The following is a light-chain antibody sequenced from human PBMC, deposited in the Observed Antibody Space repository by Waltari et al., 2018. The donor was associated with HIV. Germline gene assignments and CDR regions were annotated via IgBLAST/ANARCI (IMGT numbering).Light chain of an antibody. Sequence: QSALTQTPSVSGSPGPSITIYCTGTSRDIWRSNLLSWYHQHPGKTPHPNIYEVSMRPSGVSNRFSGSKSGSTASLTISGLQPEDEADYCCCSYAITTDTYVVFGGGTKLTVL. J-gene: IGLJ2*01. V-gene: IGLV2-23*02. CDR3: CSYAITTDTYVV. CDR2: EVS. CDR1: SRDIWRSNL.